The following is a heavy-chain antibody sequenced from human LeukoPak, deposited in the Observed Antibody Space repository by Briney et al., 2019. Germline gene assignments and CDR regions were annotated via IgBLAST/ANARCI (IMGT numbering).Heavy chain of an antibody. V-gene: IGHV3-21*01. CDR2: ISSSSSYI. CDR1: GFTLSSYS. D-gene: IGHD1-26*01. J-gene: IGHJ4*02. Sequence: GGSLRLSCAASGFTLSSYSMNWVRQAPGKGLEWVSSISSSSSYIYYADSVKGRFTISRDNAKNSLYLQMNSLRAEDTAVYYCARVQVGATVPDWGQGTLVTVSS. CDR3: ARVQVGATVPD.